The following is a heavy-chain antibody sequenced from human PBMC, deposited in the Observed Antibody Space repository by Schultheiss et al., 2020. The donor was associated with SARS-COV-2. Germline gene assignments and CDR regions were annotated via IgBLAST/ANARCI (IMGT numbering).Heavy chain of an antibody. Sequence: SETLSLTCTVSGASISSSSYYWSWIRQHPGKGLEWIGRIYTSGSTNYNPSLKSRVTMSVDTSKNQFSLKLSSVTAADTAVYYCAREKQWELLLDAFDIWGQGTMVTVSS. CDR1: GASISSSSYY. CDR2: IYTSGST. V-gene: IGHV4-39*07. D-gene: IGHD1-26*01. J-gene: IGHJ3*02. CDR3: AREKQWELLLDAFDI.